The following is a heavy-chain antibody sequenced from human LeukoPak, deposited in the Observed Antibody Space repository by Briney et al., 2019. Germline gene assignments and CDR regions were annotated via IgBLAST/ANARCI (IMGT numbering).Heavy chain of an antibody. V-gene: IGHV3-53*01. Sequence: GGSLRLSCAASGFTFSTYHMTWVRQAPGKGLEWVSTIYSGGSTNYEDSVRGRFTISRDSSQNTVWLQMNSLRAEDTAVYYCARDLGRFGELSTFDYWGQGTLVTVSS. CDR3: ARDLGRFGELSTFDY. CDR1: GFTFSTYH. D-gene: IGHD3-10*01. J-gene: IGHJ4*02. CDR2: IYSGGST.